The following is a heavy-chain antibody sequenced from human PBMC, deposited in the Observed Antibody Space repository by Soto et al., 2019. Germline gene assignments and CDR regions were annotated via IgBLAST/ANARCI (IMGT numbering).Heavy chain of an antibody. J-gene: IGHJ3*01. CDR2: IYYSGST. CDR1: GYSISSYY. D-gene: IGHD1-26*01. V-gene: IGHV4-59*01. Sequence: SETLSLTCTVSGYSISSYYWSWIRQPPGKGLEWIGYIYYSGSTNYNPSLKSRVTISVDTSKNQVSLKLSSVTAADTAVYYCAGVWEGAFDVWGQGTMVTVSS. CDR3: AGVWEGAFDV.